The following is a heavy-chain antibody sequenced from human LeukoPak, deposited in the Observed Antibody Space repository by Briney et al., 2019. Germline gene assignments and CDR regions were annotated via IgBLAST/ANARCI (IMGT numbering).Heavy chain of an antibody. CDR3: TREGAAAAYGMDV. CDR2: IRRRAFGETA. Sequence: SLRLSFTACGFTFGDYAVSWLRWAPGRGREGVGLIRRRAFGETADYAASVKGRFTISRDDSKSIAYLQMNSLKTEDTAVYYCTREGAAAAYGMDVWGQGTTVTVSS. V-gene: IGHV3-49*03. J-gene: IGHJ6*02. D-gene: IGHD6-13*01. CDR1: GFTFGDYA.